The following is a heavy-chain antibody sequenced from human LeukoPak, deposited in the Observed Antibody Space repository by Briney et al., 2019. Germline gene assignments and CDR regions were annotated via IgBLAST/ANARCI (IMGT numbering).Heavy chain of an antibody. CDR1: GYTFTGYY. CDR2: INPNSGGT. D-gene: IGHD1-26*01. Sequence: ASVKVSCKASGYTFTGYYMHWVRQAPGQGLEWMGWINPNSGGTNYAQKFQGRVTMTRDTSINTTYMELSRLRSDDTAVYYCARDLPHYTGSVSVSSWFDPWGQGTLVTVSS. J-gene: IGHJ5*02. CDR3: ARDLPHYTGSVSVSSWFDP. V-gene: IGHV1-2*02.